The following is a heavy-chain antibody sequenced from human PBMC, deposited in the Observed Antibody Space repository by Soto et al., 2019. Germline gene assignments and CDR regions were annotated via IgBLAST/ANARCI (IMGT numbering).Heavy chain of an antibody. D-gene: IGHD4-17*01. Sequence: ASVKVSCKASGYTFTVYYMHWVRQAPGQGLEWMGWINPNSGGTNYAQKFQGRVTMTRVTSISTAYMELRRLRSDDTAVYYCASDPDYGEFDYSGQGTLVTVSS. CDR3: ASDPDYGEFDY. CDR1: GYTFTVYY. V-gene: IGHV1-2*02. J-gene: IGHJ4*02. CDR2: INPNSGGT.